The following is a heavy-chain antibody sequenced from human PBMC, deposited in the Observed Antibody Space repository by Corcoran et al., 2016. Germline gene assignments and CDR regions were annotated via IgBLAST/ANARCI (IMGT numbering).Heavy chain of an antibody. V-gene: IGHV4-34*01. J-gene: IGHJ4*02. CDR1: GGSFSGYY. D-gene: IGHD5-12*01. Sequence: QVQLQQWGAGLLKPSETLSLTCAVYGGSFSGYYWSWIRQPPGKGLEWIGEINQSGSPNYNPSLKSRVTISVDTSKNQFSLKLSSVTAADTAVYYCARGRDIVATEFDYWGQGTLVTVSS. CDR3: ARGRDIVATEFDY. CDR2: INQSGSP.